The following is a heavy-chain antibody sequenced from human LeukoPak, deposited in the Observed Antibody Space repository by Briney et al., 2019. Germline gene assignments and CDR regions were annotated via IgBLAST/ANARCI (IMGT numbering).Heavy chain of an antibody. D-gene: IGHD6-13*01. J-gene: IGHJ4*02. CDR2: INIDGSIT. CDR3: AAPTKIAAAGND. V-gene: IGHV3-74*01. CDR1: GFTFGNYW. Sequence: GGSLRLSCAVSGFTFGNYWMHWVRQVAGKGLVWVSRINIDGSITNYADSVKGRFTVSRDNAKNTLYLQMNSLRAEDTAVYYCAAPTKIAAAGNDWGQGTLVTVSS.